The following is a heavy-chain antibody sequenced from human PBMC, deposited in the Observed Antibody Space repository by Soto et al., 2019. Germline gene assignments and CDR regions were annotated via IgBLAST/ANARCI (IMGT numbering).Heavy chain of an antibody. CDR1: EFTFGDYW. J-gene: IGHJ6*02. CDR3: ARVRTVNYYGMDV. Sequence: EVQLVESGGGLVQPGGSLRLSCEASEFTFGDYWMSWVRQAPGKGLEWVTNIKQDGSEIYYVDSVKGRFTISRDNARNSLFLQMNRLRAEDTAVYFCARVRTVNYYGMDVWGRGNTVTVSS. V-gene: IGHV3-7*05. CDR2: IKQDGSEI.